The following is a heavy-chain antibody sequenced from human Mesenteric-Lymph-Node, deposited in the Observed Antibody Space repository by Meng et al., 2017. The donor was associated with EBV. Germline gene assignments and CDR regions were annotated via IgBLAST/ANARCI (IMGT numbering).Heavy chain of an antibody. D-gene: IGHD3-3*02. CDR3: ATTSGFSTFIFQY. Sequence: PLHEAGSGLVKPPQTLPLTCAVSGDSISRDYYWTWIRQPPGKGLEWIGNIYYSGSTYYNPSLNSRVTISPDTSKNQFSLKLTSVTAADTAVYYCATTSGFSTFIFQYWGQGTLVTVSS. V-gene: IGHV4-30-4*01. CDR2: IYYSGST. J-gene: IGHJ4*02. CDR1: GDSISRDYY.